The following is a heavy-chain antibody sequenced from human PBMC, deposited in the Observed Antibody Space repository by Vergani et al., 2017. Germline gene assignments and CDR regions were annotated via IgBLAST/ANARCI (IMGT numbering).Heavy chain of an antibody. J-gene: IGHJ5*02. Sequence: QVQLQESGPGLVKPSETLSLTCTVSGGSISSYYWSWIRQPAGKGLEWIGRIYTSGSTNYNPSLKSRVTMSIDTAKNQFSLKLSSATAADTTVYYCGGARLGWFDPWGQGTLVTVSS. V-gene: IGHV4-4*07. CDR2: IYTSGST. D-gene: IGHD3-16*01. CDR3: GGARLGWFDP. CDR1: GGSISSYY.